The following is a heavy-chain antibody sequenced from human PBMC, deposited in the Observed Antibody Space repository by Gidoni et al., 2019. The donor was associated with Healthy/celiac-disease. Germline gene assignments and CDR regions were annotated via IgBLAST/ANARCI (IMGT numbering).Heavy chain of an antibody. CDR1: GFTFSSYE. D-gene: IGHD3-16*01. CDR2: ISSSGSTI. Sequence: ELQLVVSGGGLVQLGGSLRLSCAASGFTFSSYELNWVRQAPGKGLEWVSYISSSGSTIYYADSVKGRFTISRDNAKNSLYLQMNSLGAEDTAVYYCARGTLRLGYWGQGTLVTVSS. V-gene: IGHV3-48*03. CDR3: ARGTLRLGY. J-gene: IGHJ4*02.